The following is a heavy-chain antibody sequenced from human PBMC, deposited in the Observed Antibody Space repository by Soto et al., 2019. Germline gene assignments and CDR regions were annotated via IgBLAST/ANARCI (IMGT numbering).Heavy chain of an antibody. CDR2: ISYDGSNK. D-gene: IGHD6-19*01. Sequence: GGSLRLSCAASGFTFSSYAMHWVRQAPGKGLEWVAVISYDGSNKYYADSVKGRFTISRDNSKNTLYLQMNSLRAEDTAVYYCARDKQWLVDYFDYWGQGNLVTVSS. CDR3: ARDKQWLVDYFDY. J-gene: IGHJ4*02. CDR1: GFTFSSYA. V-gene: IGHV3-30-3*01.